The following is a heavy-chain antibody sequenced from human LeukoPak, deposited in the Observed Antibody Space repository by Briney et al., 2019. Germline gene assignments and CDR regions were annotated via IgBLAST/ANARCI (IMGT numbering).Heavy chain of an antibody. D-gene: IGHD3-10*01. CDR2: INPNSGGT. V-gene: IGHV1-2*02. CDR3: ARDYYGSGSFPFDP. Sequence: ASVKVSCKASGYTFTGYYMHWVRQAPGQGLEWMGWINPNSGGTNYAQKFQGRVTMTRDTSISTAYMELSRLRSDDTAVYYCARDYYGSGSFPFDPWGQGTLVTVSS. J-gene: IGHJ5*02. CDR1: GYTFTGYY.